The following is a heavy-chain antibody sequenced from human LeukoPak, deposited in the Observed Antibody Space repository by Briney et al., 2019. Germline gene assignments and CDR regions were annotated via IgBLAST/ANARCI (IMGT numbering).Heavy chain of an antibody. D-gene: IGHD1-26*01. V-gene: IGHV3-74*01. J-gene: IGHJ3*02. CDR1: GFTFSSYR. CDR3: ARGGSGCFDI. Sequence: GGSLRLSCAASGFTFSSYRMHWVRQAPGQGLVWVSHINSGGSSTSYADSVRGRFTISRDNAKNTVDLQMNSLRAEDTAVYYCARGGSGCFDIWGQGTMVTVSS. CDR2: INSGGSST.